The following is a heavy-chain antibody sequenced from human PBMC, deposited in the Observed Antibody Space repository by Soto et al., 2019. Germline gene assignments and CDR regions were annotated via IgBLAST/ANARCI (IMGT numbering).Heavy chain of an antibody. CDR1: GFTFSDYY. Sequence: PGGSLRLSCAASGFTFSDYYMSWIRQAPGKGLEWVSYISSSGSTIYYADSVKGRFTISRDNAKNSLYLQMNSLRAEDTAVYYCARDSSTVTTEDAFDIWGQGTMVTVSS. V-gene: IGHV3-11*01. J-gene: IGHJ3*02. CDR2: ISSSGSTI. CDR3: ARDSSTVTTEDAFDI. D-gene: IGHD4-17*01.